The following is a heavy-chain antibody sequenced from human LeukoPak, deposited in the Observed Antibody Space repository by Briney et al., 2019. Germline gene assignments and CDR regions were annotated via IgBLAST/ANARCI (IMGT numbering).Heavy chain of an antibody. Sequence: GGSLRLSCAASGFTVSSSNMGWVRQAPGKGLEWVSVIYSGGATYYPDSVKARFIISRDLSKNTLFLQMHDLRAEDTAVYYCAKVAVAYFDYWGQGTLVTVSS. V-gene: IGHV3-66*01. D-gene: IGHD6-19*01. J-gene: IGHJ4*02. CDR2: IYSGGAT. CDR1: GFTVSSSN. CDR3: AKVAVAYFDY.